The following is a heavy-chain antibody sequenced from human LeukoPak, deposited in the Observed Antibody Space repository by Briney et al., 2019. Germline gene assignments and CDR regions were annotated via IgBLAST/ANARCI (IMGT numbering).Heavy chain of an antibody. J-gene: IGHJ4*02. CDR1: GGSISSSSYY. V-gene: IGHV4-39*07. CDR3: ARGSVGGYSYGPFSLLDY. D-gene: IGHD5-18*01. Sequence: SETLSLTCTVSGGSISSSSYYWGWIRQPPGKGLEWIGSIYYSGSTYYNPSLKSRVTISVDTSKNQFSLKLSSVTAADTAVYYCARGSVGGYSYGPFSLLDYWGQGTLVTVSS. CDR2: IYYSGST.